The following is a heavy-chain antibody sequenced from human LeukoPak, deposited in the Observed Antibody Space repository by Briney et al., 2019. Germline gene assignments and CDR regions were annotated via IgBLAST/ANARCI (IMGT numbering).Heavy chain of an antibody. CDR2: INHSGYT. Sequence: PSETLSLTCAVSGVSFEDYYWSWVRHTQGKGLEWIGEINHSGYTNDSPALKSRVTLSIDTSRKQFSLNLRSVTVADAGIYYCTRMTTGHDYWGQGTLVTVSS. J-gene: IGHJ4*02. CDR1: GVSFEDYY. V-gene: IGHV4-34*01. CDR3: TRMTTGHDY. D-gene: IGHD4-17*01.